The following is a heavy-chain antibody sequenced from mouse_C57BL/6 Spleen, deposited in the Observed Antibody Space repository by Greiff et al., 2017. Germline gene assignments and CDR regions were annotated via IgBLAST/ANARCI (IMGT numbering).Heavy chain of an antibody. J-gene: IGHJ4*01. CDR1: GFTFSSYG. CDR3: ARRYYDYSYAMDY. D-gene: IGHD2-4*01. CDR2: ISSGGSYT. Sequence: EVMLVESGGDLVKPGGSLKLSCAASGFTFSSYGMSWVRQTPDKRLEWVATISSGGSYTYYPDSVKGRFTISRDNAKNTLYLQMSSLKSEDTAMYYCARRYYDYSYAMDYWGQGTSVTVSS. V-gene: IGHV5-6*02.